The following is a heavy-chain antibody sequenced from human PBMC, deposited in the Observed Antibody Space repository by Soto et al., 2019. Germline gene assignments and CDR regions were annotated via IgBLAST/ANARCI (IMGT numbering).Heavy chain of an antibody. D-gene: IGHD5-18*01. CDR3: VSDRGYGHASVPYS. CDR1: GFAFSSYG. V-gene: IGHV3-30*03. Sequence: QAQLVESGGGVVQPGRSLRLSCAASGFAFSSYGMHWVRQAPGTGLEWVAVISYEGSLQHSADSVKGRFTISRDNSKNMVLLQMSSLRAEDTAVYYCVSDRGYGHASVPYSWGQGTLVSVSS. J-gene: IGHJ4*02. CDR2: ISYEGSLQ.